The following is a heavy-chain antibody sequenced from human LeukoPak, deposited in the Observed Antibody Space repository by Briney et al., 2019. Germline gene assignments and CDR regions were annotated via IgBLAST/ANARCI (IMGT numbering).Heavy chain of an antibody. CDR2: IGSDGYSK. CDR3: ARDYYDSSGYYPDY. D-gene: IGHD3-22*01. J-gene: IGHJ4*02. CDR1: GFTFSSYS. Sequence: GGSLRLSCAASGFTFSSYSMQWVRQAPGKGLEWVAIIGSDGYSKYYGDSVKGRFTISRDNSKNAVYLQMNSLRAEDTAVYYCARDYYDSSGYYPDYWGQGTLVTVSS. V-gene: IGHV3-33*08.